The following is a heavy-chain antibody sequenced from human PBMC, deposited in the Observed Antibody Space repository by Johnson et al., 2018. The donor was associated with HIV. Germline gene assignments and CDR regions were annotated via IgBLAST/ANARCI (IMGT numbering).Heavy chain of an antibody. Sequence: VQLVESGGGVVRPGESLRLSCAASGFIFDDFGMNWVRHAPGKGLEWVSDVNWNGARTGYADSVKGRFTISRDNAKNSVYLQMNSLRAEDTALYYCAKADTMAGDAFDIWGQGTMVTVSS. D-gene: IGHD2-2*01. CDR3: AKADTMAGDAFDI. V-gene: IGHV3-20*04. J-gene: IGHJ3*02. CDR2: VNWNGART. CDR1: GFIFDDFG.